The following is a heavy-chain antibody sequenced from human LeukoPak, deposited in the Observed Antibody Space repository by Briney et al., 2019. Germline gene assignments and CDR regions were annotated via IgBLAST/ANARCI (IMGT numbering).Heavy chain of an antibody. CDR2: ISSSSSYI. CDR3: ARLEIHYDFWSGEGAFDI. J-gene: IGHJ3*02. Sequence: GGSLRLSCAASGFTFSSYAMSWVRQAPGKGLEWVSSISSSSSYIYYADSVKGRFTISRDNAKNSLYLQMNSLRAEDAAVYYCARLEIHYDFWSGEGAFDIWGQGTMVTVSS. CDR1: GFTFSSYA. D-gene: IGHD3-3*01. V-gene: IGHV3-21*01.